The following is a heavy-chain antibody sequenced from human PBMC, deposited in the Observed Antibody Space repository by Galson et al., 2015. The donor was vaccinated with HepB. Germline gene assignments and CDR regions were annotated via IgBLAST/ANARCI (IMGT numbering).Heavy chain of an antibody. CDR3: ARSYYDFWSGQASSMDV. CDR1: GYSFTSYW. Sequence: QSGAEVKKPGESLKISCKGSGYSFTSYWIGWVRQMPGRGLEWMGIIYPGGPDTRYSPSFQGQVTISADKSISTAYLQWSSLKASDTAMYYCARSYYDFWSGQASSMDVWGQGTTVTVSS. J-gene: IGHJ6*02. CDR2: IYPGGPDT. D-gene: IGHD3-3*01. V-gene: IGHV5-51*01.